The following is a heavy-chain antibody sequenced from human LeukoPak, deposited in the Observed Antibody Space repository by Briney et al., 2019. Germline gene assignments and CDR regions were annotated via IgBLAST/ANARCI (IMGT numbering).Heavy chain of an antibody. CDR3: ARLHDSSGYLGFLDY. J-gene: IGHJ4*02. V-gene: IGHV4-59*08. Sequence: SETLSLTCTVSGGSISSYYWSWIRQPPGKGLEWIGYIYYSGSTNYNPSLKSRVTISVDTSKNQFSLKLSSVTAADTAVHYCARLHDSSGYLGFLDYWGQGTLVTVSS. CDR2: IYYSGST. D-gene: IGHD3-22*01. CDR1: GGSISSYY.